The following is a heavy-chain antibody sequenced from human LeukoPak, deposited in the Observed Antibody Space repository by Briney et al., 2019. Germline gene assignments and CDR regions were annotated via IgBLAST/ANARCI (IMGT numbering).Heavy chain of an antibody. V-gene: IGHV3-74*01. CDR3: ARETVAGIGDY. J-gene: IGHJ4*02. D-gene: IGHD6-19*01. CDR1: GFTFSSYW. Sequence: PGGSLRLSCAASGFTFSSYWMHWVRQAPGKGLVWVSRINSDGSSTSYADSVKGRFTISRDNAKNTLYLQMNSLRAEDTAVYYCARETVAGIGDYWGQGTLVTVSS. CDR2: INSDGSST.